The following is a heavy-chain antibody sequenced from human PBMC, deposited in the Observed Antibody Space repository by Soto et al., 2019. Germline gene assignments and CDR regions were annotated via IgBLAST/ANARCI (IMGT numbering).Heavy chain of an antibody. CDR3: ARDPNQIAVAGIGYNWFDP. CDR1: GYTFTSYG. J-gene: IGHJ5*02. CDR2: ISAYNSNT. V-gene: IGHV1-18*01. Sequence: ASVKVSCKASGYTFTSYGISWVRQAPGQGLEWMGWISAYNSNTNYAQKLQGRVTMTTDTSTSTAFMELRSLRSDDTAVYFFARDPNQIAVAGIGYNWFDPWGQGTLVTVSS. D-gene: IGHD6-19*01.